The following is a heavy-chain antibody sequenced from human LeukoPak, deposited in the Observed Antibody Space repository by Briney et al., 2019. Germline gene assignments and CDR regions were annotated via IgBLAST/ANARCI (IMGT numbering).Heavy chain of an antibody. Sequence: SETLSLTCTVSGGPLSSYYWSWIRQPPGKGLEWIGYIYYSGSTNYSPSLKSRVTISVDTSKNQFSLNLNSVTAAATAVYYCARGGPYSSSWHFDPWGQGTLVTVSS. V-gene: IGHV4-59*01. J-gene: IGHJ5*02. CDR3: ARGGPYSSSWHFDP. CDR2: IYYSGST. D-gene: IGHD6-13*01. CDR1: GGPLSSYY.